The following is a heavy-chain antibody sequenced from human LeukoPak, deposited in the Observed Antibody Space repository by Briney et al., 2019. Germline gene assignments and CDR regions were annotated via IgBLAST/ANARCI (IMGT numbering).Heavy chain of an antibody. D-gene: IGHD2-15*01. V-gene: IGHV3-7*05. CDR1: GFTFSTYW. CDR2: IKHDGSEK. Sequence: PGGSLRLSCAASGFTFSTYWMTWVRQAPGKGLEWVANIKHDGSEKYYVDSVKGRLTISRDNAKNSLYLQMNSLRAEDTAVYFCARTVLVGYCSGGSCYSGIYWGQGTLVTVSS. CDR3: ARTVLVGYCSGGSCYSGIY. J-gene: IGHJ4*02.